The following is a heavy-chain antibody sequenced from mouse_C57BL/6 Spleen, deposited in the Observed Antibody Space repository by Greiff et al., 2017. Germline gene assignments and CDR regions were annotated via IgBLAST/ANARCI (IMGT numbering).Heavy chain of an antibody. CDR1: GFTFSDFY. CDR3: ARDAGRVYWYFDV. V-gene: IGHV7-1*01. Sequence: EVQVVESGGGLVQSGRSLRLSCATSGFTFSDFYMEWVRQAPGKGLEWIAASRNKANDYTTEYSASVKGRFIVSRDTSQSILYLQMNALRAEDTAIYYCARDAGRVYWYFDVWGTGTTVTVSS. J-gene: IGHJ1*03. CDR2: SRNKANDYTT. D-gene: IGHD4-1*01.